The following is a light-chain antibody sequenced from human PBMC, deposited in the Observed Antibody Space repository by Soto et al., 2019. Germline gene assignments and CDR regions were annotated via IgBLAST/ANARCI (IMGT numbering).Light chain of an antibody. CDR3: SSYTSISRNV. CDR2: DVS. J-gene: IGLJ1*01. Sequence: QSALTQPASVSGSPGQSITISCTGTSSDVGGYNYVSWYQQDPGKAPKLMIYDVSNRPSGVSNRFSGSKSGNTASLTISGLQAEDETDYYCSSYTSISRNVFGTGTKVTVL. CDR1: SSDVGGYNY. V-gene: IGLV2-14*01.